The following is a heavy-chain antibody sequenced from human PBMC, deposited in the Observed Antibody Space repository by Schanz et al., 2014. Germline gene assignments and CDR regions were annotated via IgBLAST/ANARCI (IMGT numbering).Heavy chain of an antibody. CDR3: ARDEGRDGYNLAFDV. V-gene: IGHV3-66*01. CDR2: ISTGGGNT. D-gene: IGHD5-12*01. CDR1: GFTVSNNY. Sequence: EVQLGESGGGLVQPGGSLRLSCAASGFTVSNNYMSWVRQPPGKGLEWVSAISTGGGNTYYTDSVKGRFIISRDSSKNTLFLQMNSLRPEDTALYFCARDEGRDGYNLAFDVWGQGTLVTVSS. J-gene: IGHJ3*01.